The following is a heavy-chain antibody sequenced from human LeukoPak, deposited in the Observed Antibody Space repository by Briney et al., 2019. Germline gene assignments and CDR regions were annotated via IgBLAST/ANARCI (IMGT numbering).Heavy chain of an antibody. Sequence: PSDTLSLTCTVSGGSISSSTTYYWGWIRQPPGKGLEWIGSIYYSGSTYYNPSLKSRVTISVDTSKNQFSLILSSVTAADTAVYYCARRVYYDILTGSYYFDYWGQGTLVTVSS. V-gene: IGHV4-39*01. J-gene: IGHJ4*02. CDR1: GGSISSSTTYY. CDR3: ARRVYYDILTGSYYFDY. D-gene: IGHD3-9*01. CDR2: IYYSGST.